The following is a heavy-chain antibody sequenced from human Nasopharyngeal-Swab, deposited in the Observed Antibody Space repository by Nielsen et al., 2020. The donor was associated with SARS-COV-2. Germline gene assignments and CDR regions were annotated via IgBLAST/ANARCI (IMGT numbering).Heavy chain of an antibody. V-gene: IGHV3-48*01. CDR3: AVDGY. CDR2: ISSSSSTI. D-gene: IGHD6-19*01. J-gene: IGHJ4*02. Sequence: GESLKISCAASGFTFSSYSMNWVRQAPGKGLEWVSYISSSSSTIYYADSVKGRFTISRDNAKNSLYLQMNSLRAEDTAVYYCAVDGYWGQGTLVTVSS. CDR1: GFTFSSYS.